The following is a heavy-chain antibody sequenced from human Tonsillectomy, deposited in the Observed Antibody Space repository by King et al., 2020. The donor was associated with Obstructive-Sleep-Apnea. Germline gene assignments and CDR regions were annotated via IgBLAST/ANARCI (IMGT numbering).Heavy chain of an antibody. Sequence: VQLVESGGGVVQPGRSLRLSCAASGFTFSSYAIHWVRQAPGKGLEWVAVISYDGSNKYYADSVKGRFTISRDNSKDTLYLQMNSLRTKDTAVYYCARASQLENYFDYWGQGTLVTVSS. V-gene: IGHV3-30*04. CDR2: ISYDGSNK. J-gene: IGHJ4*02. D-gene: IGHD1-1*01. CDR1: GFTFSSYA. CDR3: ARASQLENYFDY.